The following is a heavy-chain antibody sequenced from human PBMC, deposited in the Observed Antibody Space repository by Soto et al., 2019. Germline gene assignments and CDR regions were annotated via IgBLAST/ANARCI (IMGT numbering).Heavy chain of an antibody. J-gene: IGHJ4*02. D-gene: IGHD3-10*01. CDR2: ISSSSSYL. V-gene: IGHV3-21*01. Sequence: EVQLVESGAGPVKPGGSLRLSCAASGFTFSSYSMNWVRQATGKGLEWVSSISSSSSYLYHADSVKGRFTISRDNAKNLLHLQMNSLRAEDTAVYYCASAPDYYGSSPYFDYCGQGTLVTVSS. CDR1: GFTFSSYS. CDR3: ASAPDYYGSSPYFDY.